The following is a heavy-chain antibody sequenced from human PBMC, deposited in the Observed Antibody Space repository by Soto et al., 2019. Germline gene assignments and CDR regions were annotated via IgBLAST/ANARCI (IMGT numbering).Heavy chain of an antibody. CDR2: MNPNSGNT. Sequence: QVQLVQSGAEVKKPGASVKVSCKASGYTFTSYDINWVRQATGQGLEWMGWMNPNSGNTGYAQKFQGRVTMTRNTSISTAYMELSSLRSEDTAVYYCARARITTTVTRKGYWFDPWGQGTLVTVSS. CDR1: GYTFTSYD. V-gene: IGHV1-8*01. J-gene: IGHJ5*02. D-gene: IGHD4-17*01. CDR3: ARARITTTVTRKGYWFDP.